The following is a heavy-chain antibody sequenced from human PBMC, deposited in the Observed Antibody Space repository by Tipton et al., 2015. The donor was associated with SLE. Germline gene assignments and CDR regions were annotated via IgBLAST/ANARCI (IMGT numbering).Heavy chain of an antibody. CDR1: GGSISSYY. J-gene: IGHJ4*02. CDR3: ARVLGGKLGY. D-gene: IGHD3-16*01. CDR2: IYYSGST. V-gene: IGHV4-59*01. Sequence: TLSLTCTVSGGSISSYYWSWLRQPPGKGLGWIGYIYYSGSTNYNPSLKSRVTISVDTAKNQFSLKLSSVTTADTAVYYCARVLGGKLGYWGQGTLVTVSS.